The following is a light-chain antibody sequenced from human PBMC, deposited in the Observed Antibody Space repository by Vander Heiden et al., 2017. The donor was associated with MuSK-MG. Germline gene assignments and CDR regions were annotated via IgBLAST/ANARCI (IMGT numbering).Light chain of an antibody. Sequence: DIQMTQSPSSLSASVGDRVTITCQASQDISNYLNWYQQKPGKAPKLLIYDASNLKTGVPSRFSGSGYGTDFTFTISSLQPEDIAAYYCQQYDNLLMYTFGQGTKVEIK. V-gene: IGKV1-33*01. CDR2: DAS. CDR3: QQYDNLLMYT. J-gene: IGKJ2*01. CDR1: QDISNY.